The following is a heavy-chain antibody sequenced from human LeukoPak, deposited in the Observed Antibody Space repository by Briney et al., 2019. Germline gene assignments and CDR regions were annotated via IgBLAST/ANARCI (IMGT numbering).Heavy chain of an antibody. CDR3: AKVGSIAAAALDY. V-gene: IGHV3-30*18. D-gene: IGHD6-13*01. J-gene: IGHJ4*02. CDR2: ISYDGSNK. Sequence: GGSLRLSCAASGFTFSSYDMHWVRQAPGKGLEWVAVISYDGSNKYYADSVKGRFTISRDNSKNTLYLQMNSLRAEDTAVYYCAKVGSIAAAALDYWGQGTLVTVSS. CDR1: GFTFSSYD.